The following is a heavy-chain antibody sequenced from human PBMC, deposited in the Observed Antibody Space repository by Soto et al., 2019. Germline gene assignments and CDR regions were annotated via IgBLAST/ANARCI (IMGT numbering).Heavy chain of an antibody. J-gene: IGHJ4*02. V-gene: IGHV1-18*01. Sequence: QVQLVQAGTEVKKPGASVKVSCKASVYTFTSYGITWVRQAPGQGLEWMGWIGVYNGNTNYAQTLQGRVTMTTDTSTSKAYMEARGLRSEDTAEYYCAREGQGDYYDSSGYEPIDYWGQGTLLTVSS. CDR3: AREGQGDYYDSSGYEPIDY. D-gene: IGHD3-22*01. CDR2: IGVYNGNT. CDR1: VYTFTSYG.